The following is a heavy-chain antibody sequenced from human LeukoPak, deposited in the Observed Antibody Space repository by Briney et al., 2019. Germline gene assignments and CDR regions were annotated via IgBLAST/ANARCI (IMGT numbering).Heavy chain of an antibody. D-gene: IGHD3-10*01. V-gene: IGHV3-30*18. CDR2: ISYDGSTK. CDR1: GFTFSRYG. CDR3: AKDFGELLYGDSFDI. Sequence: PGGSLRLSCAASGFTFSRYGIHWVRQAPGKGLEWVAVISYDGSTKYYADSVRGRVTISRDNSKNTLYLQMNSLRAEDTAVYYCAKDFGELLYGDSFDIWGQGTMVTVSS. J-gene: IGHJ3*02.